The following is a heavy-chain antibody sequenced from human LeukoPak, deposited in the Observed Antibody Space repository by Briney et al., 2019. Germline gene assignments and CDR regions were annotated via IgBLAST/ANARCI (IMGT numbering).Heavy chain of an antibody. D-gene: IGHD6-19*01. CDR1: GYTFTSYG. Sequence: GASVKVSCKASGYTFTSYGISWVRQAPGQGLEWMGWISAYNGNTNYAQKLQGRVTMTTDTSTSTAYMELRSLRSDDTAVYYCARDPPPFSTSIAGAGRDYWAREPWSPSPQ. V-gene: IGHV1-18*01. J-gene: IGHJ4*02. CDR3: ARDPPPFSTSIAGAGRDY. CDR2: ISAYNGNT.